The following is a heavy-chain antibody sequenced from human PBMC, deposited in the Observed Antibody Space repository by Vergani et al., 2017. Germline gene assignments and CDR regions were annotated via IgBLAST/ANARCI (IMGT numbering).Heavy chain of an antibody. CDR2: ISSSSSYT. V-gene: IGHV3-11*06. Sequence: QVQLVESGGGLVKPGGSLRLSCAASGFTFSDYYMSWIRQAPGKGLEWVSYISSSSSYTNYADSVKGRFTISRDNAKNSLYLQMNSLRAEDTAVYYCARDPLSGRHRKAFDIWGQGTMVTVSS. J-gene: IGHJ3*02. CDR1: GFTFSDYY. D-gene: IGHD1-26*01. CDR3: ARDPLSGRHRKAFDI.